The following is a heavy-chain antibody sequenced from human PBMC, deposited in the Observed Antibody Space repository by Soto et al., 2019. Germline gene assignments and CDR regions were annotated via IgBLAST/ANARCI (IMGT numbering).Heavy chain of an antibody. D-gene: IGHD3-3*01. CDR3: ARGPEYDFWSGYSMDDAFDI. CDR2: IIPIFGNT. CDR1: GGTFSSYA. Sequence: ASVKVSCKASGGTFSSYAISWVRQAPGQGLEWMGGIIPIFGNTGYAQKFQGRVTMTRNTSISTAYMELSSLRSEDTAVYYCARGPEYDFWSGYSMDDAFDIWGQGTMVTVSS. V-gene: IGHV1-8*02. J-gene: IGHJ3*02.